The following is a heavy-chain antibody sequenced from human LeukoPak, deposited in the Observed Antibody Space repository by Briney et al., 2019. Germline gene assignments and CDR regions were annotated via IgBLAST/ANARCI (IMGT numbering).Heavy chain of an antibody. CDR2: IYAGNSDT. V-gene: IGHV5-51*01. J-gene: IGHJ4*02. CDR1: DYTFTTSW. Sequence: GESLNISCQGFDYTFTTSWIGWVGQLPGKGLEWMANIYAGNSDTKYRPSLQGQVSISTDRSISTVYLQCSSLQASDTAIYFCAILNHPDGRVYWGQGTLVTVSS. D-gene: IGHD5-24*01. CDR3: AILNHPDGRVY.